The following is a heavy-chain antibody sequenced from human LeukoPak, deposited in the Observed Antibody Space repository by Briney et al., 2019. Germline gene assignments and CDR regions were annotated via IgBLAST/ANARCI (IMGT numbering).Heavy chain of an antibody. CDR3: AGRGLVAGIYDLVYGFDL. CDR1: GYTFTSYD. Sequence: ASVKVSCKASGYTFTSYDINWVRQAAGQGLEWMGWINPNSGGTNYAQNFQGRVTMTRDPSISTAYMELSSLTSEDTAVYYCAGRGLVAGIYDLVYGFDLWGQGTMVTVSS. J-gene: IGHJ3*01. V-gene: IGHV1-2*02. D-gene: IGHD3/OR15-3a*01. CDR2: INPNSGGT.